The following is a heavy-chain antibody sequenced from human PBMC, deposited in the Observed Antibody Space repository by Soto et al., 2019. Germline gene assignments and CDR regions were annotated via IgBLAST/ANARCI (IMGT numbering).Heavy chain of an antibody. Sequence: SETLSLTCAVYGGSFSGYYWSWIRQPPGKGLEWIGEINHSGSTNYNPSLKSRVTISVDTSKNQFSLKLSSVTAADTAVYYCARASRRATVTTYNWFDPWGQGTLVTVSS. CDR1: GGSFSGYY. D-gene: IGHD4-17*01. CDR2: INHSGST. CDR3: ARASRRATVTTYNWFDP. J-gene: IGHJ5*02. V-gene: IGHV4-34*01.